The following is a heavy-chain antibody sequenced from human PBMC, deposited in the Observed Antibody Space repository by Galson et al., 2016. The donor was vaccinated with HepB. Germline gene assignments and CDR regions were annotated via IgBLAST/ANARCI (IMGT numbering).Heavy chain of an antibody. Sequence: SLRLSCAASGFKFSNFPMHWVRQAPGKGLQWLALISYDGKNTLYADAVKGRFTISRDNSNNTLSLQMSGLRPEDTALYHCWGLRQEVKKTHDYWGQGALVIVSS. D-gene: IGHD3-10*01. CDR3: WGLRQEVKKTHDY. CDR2: ISYDGKNT. CDR1: GFKFSNFP. V-gene: IGHV3-30*15. J-gene: IGHJ4*02.